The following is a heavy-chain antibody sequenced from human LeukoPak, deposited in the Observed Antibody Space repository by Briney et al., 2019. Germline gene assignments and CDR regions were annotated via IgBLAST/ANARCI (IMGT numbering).Heavy chain of an antibody. V-gene: IGHV3-23*01. D-gene: IGHD3-9*01. CDR1: GFTFSNYA. CDR2: ITGSGCNT. J-gene: IGHJ4*02. Sequence: PGASLRLSCAPSGFTFSNYAMSWVRQAPGKGLEWVSAITGSGCNTYYADSVKGRFTISRDNYKNTLYLQMNSLRDEETAVYYCAKWGDFDVLTGYYVPDFWGQGTLVSVSS. CDR3: AKWGDFDVLTGYYVPDF.